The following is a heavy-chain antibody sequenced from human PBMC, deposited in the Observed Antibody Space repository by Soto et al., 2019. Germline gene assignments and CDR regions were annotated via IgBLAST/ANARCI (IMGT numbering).Heavy chain of an antibody. Sequence: QITLKESGPTLVKPTQTLTLTCTFSGFSLSTSGVGVGWIRQPPGKALEWLALIYWDDDKRYSSSLKSRPTITKATSTHRVVLTMTNVDPGDTATYYCAHSQAFGEGWFDPWGQGTLVTVSS. CDR1: GFSLSTSGVG. CDR2: IYWDDDK. D-gene: IGHD3-10*01. J-gene: IGHJ5*02. V-gene: IGHV2-5*02. CDR3: AHSQAFGEGWFDP.